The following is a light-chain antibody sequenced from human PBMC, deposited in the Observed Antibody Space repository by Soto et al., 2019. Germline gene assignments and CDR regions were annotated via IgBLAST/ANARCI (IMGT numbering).Light chain of an antibody. Sequence: DIVMTQSPLSLPVTPGEPASISCRSSQSLLHSNGYNYLVWYLQKPGQSPQLLIYLGSNRASGVADRFSGSGCGIDFTLKISRVEAEDVGVYYCMQALQTPRYTFGQGTKLEIK. CDR2: LGS. J-gene: IGKJ2*01. CDR1: QSLLHSNGYNY. CDR3: MQALQTPRYT. V-gene: IGKV2-28*01.